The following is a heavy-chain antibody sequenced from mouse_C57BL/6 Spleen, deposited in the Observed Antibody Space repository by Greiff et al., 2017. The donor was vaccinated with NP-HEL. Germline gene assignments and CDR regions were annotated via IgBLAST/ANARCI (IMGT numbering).Heavy chain of an antibody. D-gene: IGHD2-1*01. CDR1: GYTFTEYT. CDR2: FYPGSGSI. J-gene: IGHJ4*01. CDR3: ARHEEGGYYGRYYAMDY. Sequence: QVQLQQSGAELVKPGASVKLSCKASGYTFTEYTIHWVKQRSGQGLEWIGWFYPGSGSIKYNEKFKDKATLTADKSSSTVYMELSRLTSEDSAVYFCARHEEGGYYGRYYAMDYWGQGTSVTVSS. V-gene: IGHV1-62-2*01.